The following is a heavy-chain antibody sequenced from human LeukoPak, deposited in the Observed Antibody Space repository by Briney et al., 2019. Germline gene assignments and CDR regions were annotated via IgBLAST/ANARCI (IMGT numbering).Heavy chain of an antibody. CDR1: GFTFSSYG. CDR3: ASAPGYSSSWTDSYYYYGMDV. J-gene: IGHJ6*04. CDR2: IWYDGSKK. Sequence: GGSLRLSCAASGFTFSSYGMHWVRQAPGKGLEWVAVIWYDGSKKYYADSVKGRFTISRDNSKNTLYLQMNSLRAEDTAVYYCASAPGYSSSWTDSYYYYGMDVWGKGTTVTVSS. V-gene: IGHV3-33*01. D-gene: IGHD6-13*01.